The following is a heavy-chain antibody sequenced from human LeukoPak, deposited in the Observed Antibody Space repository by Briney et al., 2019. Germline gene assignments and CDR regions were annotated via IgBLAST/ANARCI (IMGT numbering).Heavy chain of an antibody. V-gene: IGHV1-3*01. CDR3: ARVGLIYCSSTSCYAGIKRFDY. CDR1: GYTFTSYA. Sequence: ASVKVSCKASGYTFTSYAMHWVRQAPGQRLEWMGWINAGNGNTKYSQKFQDRVTITRDTSASTAYMELSSLRSEDTAVYYCARVGLIYCSSTSCYAGIKRFDYWGQGTLVTVSS. CDR2: INAGNGNT. J-gene: IGHJ4*02. D-gene: IGHD2-2*01.